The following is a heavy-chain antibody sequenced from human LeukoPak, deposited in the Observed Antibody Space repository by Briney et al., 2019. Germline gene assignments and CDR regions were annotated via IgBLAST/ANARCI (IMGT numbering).Heavy chain of an antibody. CDR2: INPNSSGT. Sequence: ASVKVSCKASGYTFTGYYMHWVRQAPGQGLEWMGWINPNSSGTNYAQKFQGRVTMTRDTSINTAYMELSRLRSDDTAVYYCARDLFGIVVVPAAMGYWGQGTLVTVSS. V-gene: IGHV1-2*02. J-gene: IGHJ4*02. CDR3: ARDLFGIVVVPAAMGY. D-gene: IGHD2-2*01. CDR1: GYTFTGYY.